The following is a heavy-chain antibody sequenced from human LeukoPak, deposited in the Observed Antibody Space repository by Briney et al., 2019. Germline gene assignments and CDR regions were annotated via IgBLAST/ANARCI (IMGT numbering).Heavy chain of an antibody. V-gene: IGHV3-48*01. Sequence: GGSLRLSCAASGFTFSSYEMNWVRQVPGKGLEWVSYISSSSSTIYYADSVKGRFTISRDNAKNSLYLQMNSLRAEDTAVYYCASLDFWSGYDTETWGQGTLVTVSS. D-gene: IGHD3-3*01. CDR3: ASLDFWSGYDTET. CDR2: ISSSSSTI. CDR1: GFTFSSYE. J-gene: IGHJ4*02.